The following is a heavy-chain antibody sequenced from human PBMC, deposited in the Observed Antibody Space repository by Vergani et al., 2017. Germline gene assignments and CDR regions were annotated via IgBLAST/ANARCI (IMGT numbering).Heavy chain of an antibody. CDR1: GYTFTGYY. CDR2: INTNSGGT. D-gene: IGHD3-3*01. V-gene: IGHV1-2*02. CDR3: ARDMEATIFGVVTSYYFDS. Sequence: QVQLVKSGAEVKKPGASVKVSCKASGYTFTGYYMHWVRQAPGQGLEWMGWINTNSGGTNYAQKFQGRVTMTRDTSISTAYMELRRLRSDDTAVYYCARDMEATIFGVVTSYYFDSWGQGTLVTVSS. J-gene: IGHJ4*02.